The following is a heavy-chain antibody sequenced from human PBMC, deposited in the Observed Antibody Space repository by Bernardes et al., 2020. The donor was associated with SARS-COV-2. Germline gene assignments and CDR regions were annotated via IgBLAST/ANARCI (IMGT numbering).Heavy chain of an antibody. CDR3: ARIAAAGTSSLRYYGMDV. D-gene: IGHD6-13*01. J-gene: IGHJ6*02. Sequence: GGSLRLSCAASGFTFSSYWMSWVRQAPGKGLEWVANIKQDGSEKYYVDSVKGRFTISKDNAKNSLYLQMNSLRAEDTAVYYCARIAAAGTSSLRYYGMDVWGQGTTVTVSS. CDR2: IKQDGSEK. CDR1: GFTFSSYW. V-gene: IGHV3-7*01.